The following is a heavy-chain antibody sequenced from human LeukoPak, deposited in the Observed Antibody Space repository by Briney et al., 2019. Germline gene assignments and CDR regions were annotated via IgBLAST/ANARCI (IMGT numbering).Heavy chain of an antibody. D-gene: IGHD3-10*01. V-gene: IGHV3-30-3*02. CDR2: ISYDGSNK. CDR3: VKEESSPPFFDY. J-gene: IGHJ4*02. CDR1: GFTFSGSA. Sequence: PGGSLRLSCAASGFTFSGSAIHWVRQAPGKGLEWVAVISYDGSNKYYADSVKGRFTISRDNSRSTLYLQMNSLRAEDAAVYYCVKEESSPPFFDYWGQGTLVTVSS.